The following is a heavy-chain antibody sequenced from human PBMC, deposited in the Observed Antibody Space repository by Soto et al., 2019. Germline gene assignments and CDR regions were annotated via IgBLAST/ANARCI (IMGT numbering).Heavy chain of an antibody. CDR2: IYYSGKT. CDR3: AGDRSNSPDYFDY. Sequence: KSSETLSLTCTVSGGSISRDDYYWTWIRQPPGKGLEWIGYIYYSGKTIYNPSLESRLTISIDTSKNHFSLKLSSVSAADTAVYYCAGDRSNSPDYFDYWGQGTLVTVSS. J-gene: IGHJ4*02. CDR1: GGSISRDDYY. D-gene: IGHD6-6*01. V-gene: IGHV4-30-4*01.